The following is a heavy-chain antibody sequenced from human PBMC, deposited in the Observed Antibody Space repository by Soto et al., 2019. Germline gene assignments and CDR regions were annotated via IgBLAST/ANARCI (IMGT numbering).Heavy chain of an antibody. D-gene: IGHD4-17*01. Sequence: GGSLRLSCAASGFTVSSNYMSWVRQAPGKGLEWVSVIYSGGSTYYADSVKGRFTISRDNSKNTLYLQMNSLRAEDTAVYYCAKHGNDYGDYDAFDIWGQGTMVTVSS. CDR3: AKHGNDYGDYDAFDI. CDR2: IYSGGST. V-gene: IGHV3-53*01. CDR1: GFTVSSNY. J-gene: IGHJ3*02.